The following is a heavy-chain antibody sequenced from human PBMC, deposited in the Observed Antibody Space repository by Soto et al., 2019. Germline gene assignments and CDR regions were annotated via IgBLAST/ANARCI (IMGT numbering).Heavy chain of an antibody. CDR2: ISYDGSNK. CDR1: GFTFSSYA. Sequence: QVQLVESGGGVVQPGRSLRLSCAASGFTFSSYAMHWVRQAPGKGLEWVAVISYDGSNKYYADSVKGRFTISRDNSKNTLYLQMNSLRAEDTAVYYCARSKGEYYDFWSGGMDVWGQGTTVTVSS. CDR3: ARSKGEYYDFWSGGMDV. J-gene: IGHJ6*02. D-gene: IGHD3-3*01. V-gene: IGHV3-30-3*01.